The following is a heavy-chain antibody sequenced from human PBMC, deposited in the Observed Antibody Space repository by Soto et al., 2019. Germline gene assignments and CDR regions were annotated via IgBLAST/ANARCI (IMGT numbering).Heavy chain of an antibody. Sequence: SVKVSCKASGGSFSSYAISWVRQAPGQGLEWMGGIIPIFGTANYAQKFQGRVTITADESTSTAYMELSSLRSEDTAVYYCARAPTRGYCGGDCYPPNWYFDLWGRGTLVTVSS. J-gene: IGHJ2*01. CDR2: IIPIFGTA. V-gene: IGHV1-69*13. CDR3: ARAPTRGYCGGDCYPPNWYFDL. D-gene: IGHD2-21*02. CDR1: GGSFSSYA.